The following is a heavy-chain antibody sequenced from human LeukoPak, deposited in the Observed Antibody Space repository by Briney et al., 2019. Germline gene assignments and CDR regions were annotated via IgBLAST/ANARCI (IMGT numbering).Heavy chain of an antibody. CDR1: GGSFSGYY. CDR2: INHSGST. CDR3: ARDVVTKIQY. J-gene: IGHJ4*02. V-gene: IGHV4-34*01. Sequence: SETLSLTCAVYGGSFSGYYWSWIRQPPGKGLEWIGEINHSGSTSYNPSLKSRVTISVDTSKNQFSLKVTSVAAADTAVYYCARDVVTKIQYWGQGILVSVSS. D-gene: IGHD3-22*01.